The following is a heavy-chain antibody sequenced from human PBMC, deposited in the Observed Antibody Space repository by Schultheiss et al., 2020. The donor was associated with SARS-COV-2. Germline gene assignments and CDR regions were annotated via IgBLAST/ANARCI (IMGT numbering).Heavy chain of an antibody. Sequence: GGSLRLSCAASGFTFSDYYMSWIRQAPGKGLEWVSYISSSGSTIYYADSVKGRFTISRENAKNSLYLQMNSLRAEDTAVYYCARDCSSTSCYRYYYYGMDVWGQGTTVTVSS. CDR3: ARDCSSTSCYRYYYYGMDV. D-gene: IGHD2-2*01. CDR2: ISSSGSTI. J-gene: IGHJ6*02. CDR1: GFTFSDYY. V-gene: IGHV3-11*04.